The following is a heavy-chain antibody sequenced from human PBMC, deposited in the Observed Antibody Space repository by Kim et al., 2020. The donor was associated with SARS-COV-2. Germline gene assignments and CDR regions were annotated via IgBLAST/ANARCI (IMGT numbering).Heavy chain of an antibody. CDR1: GYSFTSYW. Sequence: GESLKISCKGSGYSFTSYWIGWVRQMPGKGLEWMGIIYPGDSDTRYSPSFQGQVTIPADKSISTAYLQWSSLKASDTGMYYCARHPSSGWPRYYYYGMDVWGQGTTVTVCS. J-gene: IGHJ6*02. CDR2: IYPGDSDT. D-gene: IGHD6-19*01. V-gene: IGHV5-51*01. CDR3: ARHPSSGWPRYYYYGMDV.